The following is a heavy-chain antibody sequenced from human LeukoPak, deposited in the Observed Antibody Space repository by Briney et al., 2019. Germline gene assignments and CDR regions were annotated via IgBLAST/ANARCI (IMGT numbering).Heavy chain of an antibody. Sequence: PSETLSLTCTVSGGSISSSSYYWGWIRQPPGKGLEWIGSIYYSGSTYYNPSLKSRVTISVDTSKNQFSLKLSSVTAADTAVYYCARRRAAQEIDYWGQGTLVTVSS. CDR2: IYYSGST. V-gene: IGHV4-39*07. D-gene: IGHD6-6*01. J-gene: IGHJ4*02. CDR3: ARRRAAQEIDY. CDR1: GGSISSSSYY.